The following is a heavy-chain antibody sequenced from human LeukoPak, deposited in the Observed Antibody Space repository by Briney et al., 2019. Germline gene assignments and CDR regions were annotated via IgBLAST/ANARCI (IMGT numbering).Heavy chain of an antibody. CDR1: GFTFSSYE. CDR3: ARALRLSGGY. CDR2: ISSSGSTI. J-gene: IGHJ4*02. Sequence: GGSLRLSCAASGFTFSSYEMNWVRQAPGKGLEWVSYISSSGSTIYYADSVKGRFTISRGNAKNSLYLQMNSLRAEDTAVYYCARALRLSGGYWGQGTLVTVSS. D-gene: IGHD2-15*01. V-gene: IGHV3-48*03.